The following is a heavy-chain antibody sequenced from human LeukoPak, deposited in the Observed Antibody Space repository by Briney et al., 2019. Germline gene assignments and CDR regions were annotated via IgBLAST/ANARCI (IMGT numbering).Heavy chain of an antibody. CDR1: GGSFSGYY. Sequence: SETLSLTCAVYGGSFSGYYWSWIRQPPGKGLEWIGEINHSGSTNYNPSLKSRVTISVDPSKNQFSLKLSSVAAADAAVYYWARGKGGWFDPWGQGTLVTVSS. CDR2: INHSGST. V-gene: IGHV4-34*01. D-gene: IGHD3-16*01. CDR3: ARGKGGWFDP. J-gene: IGHJ5*02.